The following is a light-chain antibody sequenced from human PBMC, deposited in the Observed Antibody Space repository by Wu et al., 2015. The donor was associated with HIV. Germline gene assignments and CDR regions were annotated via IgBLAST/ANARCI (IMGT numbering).Light chain of an antibody. V-gene: IGKV3-15*01. J-gene: IGKJ1*01. CDR3: HQYNNSARS. CDR2: GAS. Sequence: ETVMTQSPATLSVSPGERATLSCRASQSVSSNLAWYQQRPGQAPRLLIHGASTRASGIAARFNGSGSGTEFTLTISSLQSEDFAVYYCHQYNNSARSFGQGTEGGNQT. CDR1: QSVSSN.